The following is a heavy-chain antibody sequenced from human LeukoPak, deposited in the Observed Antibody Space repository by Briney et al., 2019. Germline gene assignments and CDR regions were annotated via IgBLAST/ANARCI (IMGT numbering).Heavy chain of an antibody. V-gene: IGHV4-39*07. CDR2: IYYSGST. J-gene: IGHJ5*02. CDR3: ARTEVRWFDP. CDR1: GGSISGSSYF. Sequence: SETLSLTCTVSGGSISGSSYFWGWIRQPPGKGLEWIGSIYYSGSTYYNPSLKSRVTISVDTSKNQFSLKLSSVTAADTAVYYCARTEVRWFDPWGQGTLVTVSS.